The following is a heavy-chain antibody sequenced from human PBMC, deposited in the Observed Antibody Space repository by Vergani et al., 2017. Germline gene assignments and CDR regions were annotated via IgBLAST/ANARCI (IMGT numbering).Heavy chain of an antibody. CDR2: IYYSGST. CDR3: ATQRGYYCYMDV. J-gene: IGHJ6*03. Sequence: QVQLQESGPGLVKPSETLSLTCTVSGGSISSYYWSWIRQPPGKGLEWIGYIYYSGSTYYNPSLKSRVTISVDTSKNQFSLKLSSVTAADTAVYYCATQRGYYCYMDVWGKGTTVTVSS. CDR1: GGSISSYY. V-gene: IGHV4-59*08.